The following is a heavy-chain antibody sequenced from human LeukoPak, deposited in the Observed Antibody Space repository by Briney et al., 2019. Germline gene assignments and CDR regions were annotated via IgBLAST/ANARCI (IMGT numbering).Heavy chain of an antibody. V-gene: IGHV3-48*03. CDR1: GFTFSSYE. CDR2: ITNSGGTI. J-gene: IGHJ4*02. Sequence: GGSLRLSCAASGFTFSSYEMNWVRQAPGKGLEWVSYITNSGGTIYYADSVKGRFTISRDNAKNSLYLQMNSLRAEDTAVYYCAGAHDGYDCWGQGTLVTVSS. D-gene: IGHD3-3*01. CDR3: AGAHDGYDC.